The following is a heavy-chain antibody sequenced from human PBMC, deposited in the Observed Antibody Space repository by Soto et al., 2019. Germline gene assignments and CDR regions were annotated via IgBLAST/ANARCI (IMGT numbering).Heavy chain of an antibody. CDR2: ISSSSGSTI. V-gene: IGHV3-48*03. CDR1: GFTFSTYD. J-gene: IGHJ6*02. Sequence: EVQLVESGGGLVQPGGSLRLSCTASGFTFSTYDMNWVRQAPGKGLEWVSDISSSSGSTIYYADSVRGRSTISGDNAKDTMLLQMNDLRVEDTTVYQCATDGLSQYDTLAGYRFYGIDVWGHGTTVTVSS. D-gene: IGHD3-9*01. CDR3: ATDGLSQYDTLAGYRFYGIDV.